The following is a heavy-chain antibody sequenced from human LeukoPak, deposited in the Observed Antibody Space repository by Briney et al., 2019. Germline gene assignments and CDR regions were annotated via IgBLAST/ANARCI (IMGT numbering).Heavy chain of an antibody. V-gene: IGHV4-59*01. CDR1: GGSISSYY. D-gene: IGHD7-27*01. CDR3: ARRPNWGPVFDY. CDR2: IFYNEST. J-gene: IGHJ4*02. Sequence: PSETLSLTCTVSGGSISSYYWGWIRQPPGKGLEMIGYIFYNESTNYNPSLKRRVTISTDTTKNQFSLNLSSVTAADTAVYYCARRPNWGPVFDYWGQGTLVTVSS.